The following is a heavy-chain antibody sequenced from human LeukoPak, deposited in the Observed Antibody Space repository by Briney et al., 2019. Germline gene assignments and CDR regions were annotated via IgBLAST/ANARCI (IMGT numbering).Heavy chain of an antibody. D-gene: IGHD3-10*01. V-gene: IGHV4-34*01. CDR3: ARGWGSAMIRGLAGDS. Sequence: SETLSLTCGVSGGSVSSYSWSWIRQPPGRGLEWIGEINPVGLTNYNPSLKSRVTISADTSKSQFSLHVTSVTAADTAMYYCARGWGSAMIRGLAGDSWGQGTLVTVSS. J-gene: IGHJ5*02. CDR1: GGSVSSYS. CDR2: INPVGLT.